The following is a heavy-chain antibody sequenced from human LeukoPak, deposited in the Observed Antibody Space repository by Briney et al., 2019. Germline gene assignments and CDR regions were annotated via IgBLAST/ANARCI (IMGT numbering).Heavy chain of an antibody. CDR3: ASLGGVVPAAIGSYRAARVGDYYYYYMDV. D-gene: IGHD2-2*02. CDR2: IYTSGST. Sequence: PSETLSLTCTVSGGSISSYYWSWIRQPPGKGLEWIGYIYTSGSTNYNPSLKSRVTISVDTSKNQFSLKLSSVTAADTAVYYCASLGGVVPAAIGSYRAARVGDYYYYYMDVWGKGTTVTVSS. V-gene: IGHV4-4*09. J-gene: IGHJ6*03. CDR1: GGSISSYY.